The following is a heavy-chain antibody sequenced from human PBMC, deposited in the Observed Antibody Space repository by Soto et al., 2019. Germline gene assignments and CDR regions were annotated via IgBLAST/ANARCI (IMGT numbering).Heavy chain of an antibody. J-gene: IGHJ4*02. CDR1: GFSFSNYG. Sequence: QVQLVESGGGVVQPGRSLRLSCAASGFSFSNYGMHWVRQAPGKGLEWVATISYDGSNKYYADSVKGRLTISRDNXXNTLYLQMNSLRVEDTAVYHCTKDRDQIFDNYFDYWGQGTLVTVSS. D-gene: IGHD2-15*01. CDR3: TKDRDQIFDNYFDY. CDR2: ISYDGSNK. V-gene: IGHV3-30*18.